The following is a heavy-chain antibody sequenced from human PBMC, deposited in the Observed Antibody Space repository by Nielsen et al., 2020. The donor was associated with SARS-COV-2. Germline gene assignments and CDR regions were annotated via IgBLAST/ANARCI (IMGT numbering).Heavy chain of an antibody. V-gene: IGHV3-21*01. Sequence: GESLKISCAASGFTFSSYSMNWVRQAPGKGLEWVSSISSSSSYIYYADSVKGRFTISRDNAKNSLYLQMNSLRAEDTAVYYCARDSGSGSKRFDPWGQGTLVTVSS. CDR2: ISSSSSYI. CDR1: GFTFSSYS. D-gene: IGHD3-10*01. CDR3: ARDSGSGSKRFDP. J-gene: IGHJ5*02.